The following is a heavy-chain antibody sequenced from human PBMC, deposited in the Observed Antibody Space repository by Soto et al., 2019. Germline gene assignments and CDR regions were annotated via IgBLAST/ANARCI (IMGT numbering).Heavy chain of an antibody. Sequence: QVQLQESGPGLVKPSETLSLTCTVSGGSISSYYWSWIRQPAGKGLEWIGRIYTSGSTNYNPSLKSRVTMSVDTSKTQFSLKLSSVTAADTAVYYCARDRCSSTSCYWFDPWGQGTLVTVSS. D-gene: IGHD2-2*01. J-gene: IGHJ5*02. CDR3: ARDRCSSTSCYWFDP. CDR1: GGSISSYY. CDR2: IYTSGST. V-gene: IGHV4-4*07.